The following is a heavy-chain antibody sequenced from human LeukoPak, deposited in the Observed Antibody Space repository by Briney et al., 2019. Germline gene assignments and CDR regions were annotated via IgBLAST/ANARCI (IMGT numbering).Heavy chain of an antibody. Sequence: PGGSLRLSCAASGFTFSSYGMHWVHQAPGKGLEWVAVIWYDGSNKYYADSVKGRFTISRDNSKNTLYLQMNSLRAEDTAVYYCAKDGSSYSSSSYMDVWGKGTTVTVSS. CDR3: AKDGSSYSSSSYMDV. D-gene: IGHD6-13*01. J-gene: IGHJ6*03. V-gene: IGHV3-33*06. CDR2: IWYDGSNK. CDR1: GFTFSSYG.